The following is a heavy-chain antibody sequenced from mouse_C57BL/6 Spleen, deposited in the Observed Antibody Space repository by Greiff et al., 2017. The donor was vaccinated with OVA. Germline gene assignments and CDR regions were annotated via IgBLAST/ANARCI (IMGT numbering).Heavy chain of an antibody. V-gene: IGHV1-69*01. D-gene: IGHD1-1*01. J-gene: IGHJ1*03. CDR1: GYTFTSYW. CDR2: IDPSDSYT. CDR3: ARRDGSIYWYFDV. Sequence: QVQLQQPGAELVMPGASVKLSCKASGYTFTSYWMHWVKQRPGQGLEWIGEIDPSDSYTNYNQKFKGKSTLTVDKSSSTAYMQLSSLTSEDSAVYYCARRDGSIYWYFDVWGTGTTVTVSS.